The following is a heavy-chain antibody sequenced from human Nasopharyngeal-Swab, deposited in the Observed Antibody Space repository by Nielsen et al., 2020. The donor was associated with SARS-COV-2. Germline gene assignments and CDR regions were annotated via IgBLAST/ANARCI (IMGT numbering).Heavy chain of an antibody. J-gene: IGHJ4*02. CDR3: ARGMVSIRAAADC. V-gene: IGHV3-11*04. Sequence: GGSLKISCAASGFTFSDYYMSWIRQAPGKGLEWVSYISSSGSTIYYADSVKGRFTISRDNAKNSLYLQMNSLRAEDTAVYYCARGMVSIRAAADCWGQGTLVTVSS. D-gene: IGHD6-13*01. CDR1: GFTFSDYY. CDR2: ISSSGSTI.